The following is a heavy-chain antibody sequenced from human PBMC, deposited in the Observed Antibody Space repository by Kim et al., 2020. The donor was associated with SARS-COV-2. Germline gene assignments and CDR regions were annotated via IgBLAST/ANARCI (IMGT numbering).Heavy chain of an antibody. J-gene: IGHJ4*02. CDR1: RASLRGYS. Sequence: SETLSLTCSVSRASLRGYSLSWIRQPPGKGLEWIGEINHSGNTAYNSSLNSRVSLFLDTSKNHFSLKLSSVTAADTAFYYCAVRVFGAGFDFWGQG. V-gene: IGHV4-34*01. CDR2: INHSGNT. D-gene: IGHD3-3*01. CDR3: AVRVFGAGFDF.